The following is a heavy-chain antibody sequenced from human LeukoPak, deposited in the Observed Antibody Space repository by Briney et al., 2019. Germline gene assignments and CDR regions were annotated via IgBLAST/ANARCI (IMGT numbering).Heavy chain of an antibody. CDR1: GYTFTSYG. V-gene: IGHV1-18*01. D-gene: IGHD2-2*01. J-gene: IGHJ6*03. CDR2: ISAYNGNT. Sequence: ASVKVSCKASGYTFTSYGISWVRQAPGQGLEWMGWISAYNGNTNYAQKLQGRVTMTTDTSTSTAYMELRSLRSDDTAVYYCATSLIRNYYYYYMDVWGKGTTVTVSS. CDR3: ATSLIRNYYYYYMDV.